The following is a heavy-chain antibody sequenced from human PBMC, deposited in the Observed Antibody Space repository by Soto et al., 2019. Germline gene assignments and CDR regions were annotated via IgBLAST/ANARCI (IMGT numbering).Heavy chain of an antibody. CDR3: ARLGLYYDFWSGYFGGRTWFDP. CDR1: GGSISSSSYY. Sequence: PSETLYLTCTVSGGSISSSSYYWRWIRQPPGKGLEWIGSLYYSVSTYYNPSLKSRGTISVEKSKNQFSLQLSSVTAADTAVYYCARLGLYYDFWSGYFGGRTWFDPWGQGTLVTVS. V-gene: IGHV4-39*01. D-gene: IGHD3-3*01. J-gene: IGHJ5*02. CDR2: LYYSVST.